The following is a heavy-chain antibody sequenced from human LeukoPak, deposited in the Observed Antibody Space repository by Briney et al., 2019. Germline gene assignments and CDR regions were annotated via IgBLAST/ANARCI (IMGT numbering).Heavy chain of an antibody. D-gene: IGHD3-22*01. CDR3: AKDLYYYDSSGYPSLFDY. CDR2: ISGSGGST. Sequence: PGGSLRLSCAASGFTFSSYAMSWVRQAQGKELEWVSAISGSGGSTYYADSVKGRFTISRDNSKNTLYLQMNSLRAEDTAVYYCAKDLYYYDSSGYPSLFDYWGQGTLVTVSS. J-gene: IGHJ4*02. CDR1: GFTFSSYA. V-gene: IGHV3-23*01.